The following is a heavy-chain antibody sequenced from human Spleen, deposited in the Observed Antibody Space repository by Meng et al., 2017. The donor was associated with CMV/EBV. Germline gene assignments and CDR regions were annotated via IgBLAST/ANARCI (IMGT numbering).Heavy chain of an antibody. CDR2: IYYSGST. J-gene: IGHJ5*02. CDR3: ARDEGGSGWFDP. CDR1: GGSISSSSYY. V-gene: IGHV4-39*07. Sequence: TVSGGSISSSSYYWGWIRQPPGKGLEWIGSIYYSGSTYYNPSLKSRVTISVDMSKNQFSLKLSSVTAADTAVYYCARDEGGSGWFDPWGQGTLVTVSS. D-gene: IGHD3-10*01.